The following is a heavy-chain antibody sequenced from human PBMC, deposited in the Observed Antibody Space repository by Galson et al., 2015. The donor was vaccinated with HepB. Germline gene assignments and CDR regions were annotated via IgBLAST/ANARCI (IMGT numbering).Heavy chain of an antibody. CDR1: GFTFGDFA. Sequence: SLRLSCAASGFTFGDFAMSWFRQAPGKGLEWVGFIRSKAYGGTTDYAASVKGRFTISRDDSKSIAYLQMNSLKTEDTAVYYCTRSRVLVQLRIYDVFDIWGQGTMVTVSS. V-gene: IGHV3-49*03. D-gene: IGHD5-24*01. J-gene: IGHJ3*02. CDR2: IRSKAYGGTT. CDR3: TRSRVLVQLRIYDVFDI.